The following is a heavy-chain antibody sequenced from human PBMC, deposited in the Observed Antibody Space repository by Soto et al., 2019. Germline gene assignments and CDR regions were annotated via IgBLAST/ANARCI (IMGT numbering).Heavy chain of an antibody. CDR1: GYTFTAYP. D-gene: IGHD3-10*01. CDR2: INVANGDT. V-gene: IGHV1-3*01. J-gene: IGHJ4*02. Sequence: QVQLVQSGAEVKKPGASVKVSCKASGYTFTAYPMHWVRQAPGQRLEWMGWINVANGDTGYSQKFQGRVTVTRDTSASTVYMEVSSLTSEDMAVYYCARKDYYGAGIYYFDHWGQGTLVTVSS. CDR3: ARKDYYGAGIYYFDH.